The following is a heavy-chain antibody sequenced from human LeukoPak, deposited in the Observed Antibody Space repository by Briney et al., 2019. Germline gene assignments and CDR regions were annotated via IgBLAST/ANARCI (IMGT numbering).Heavy chain of an antibody. J-gene: IGHJ4*02. Sequence: PSETLSLTCAVYGGSFSGYYWSWIRQPPGKGLEWIGYIYYSGSTNYNPSLKSRVTISVDTSKNRFSLKLSSVTAADTAVYYCAREPLLGYYFDYWGQGTLVTVSS. CDR1: GGSFSGYY. CDR3: AREPLLGYYFDY. V-gene: IGHV4-59*01. CDR2: IYYSGST. D-gene: IGHD7-27*01.